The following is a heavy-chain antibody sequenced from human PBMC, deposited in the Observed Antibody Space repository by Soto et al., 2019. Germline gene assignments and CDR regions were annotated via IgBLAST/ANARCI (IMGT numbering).Heavy chain of an antibody. CDR3: ARDQYGGYGMDV. D-gene: IGHD4-17*01. Sequence: GGSRRLSWAAAGFTFSSYAMHWVRQAPGKGLEWVAVISYEGSNKYYADSVKGRFTISRDNSKKTLYMQMNSLRAEDTAVYYCARDQYGGYGMDVWGQGTTVTVSS. V-gene: IGHV3-30-3*01. CDR2: ISYEGSNK. J-gene: IGHJ6*02. CDR1: GFTFSSYA.